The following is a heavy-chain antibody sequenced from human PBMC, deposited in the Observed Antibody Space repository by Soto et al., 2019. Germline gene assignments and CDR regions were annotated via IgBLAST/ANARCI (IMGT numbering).Heavy chain of an antibody. D-gene: IGHD3-3*01. V-gene: IGHV1-69*06. J-gene: IGHJ6*02. CDR1: GGTFSSYA. CDR3: ATRRSYYDFWSGPRDDSMDV. Sequence: QVQLVQSGAEVKKPGSSVKVSCKASGGTFSSYAISWVRQAPGQGLEWMGGIIPIFGTANYAQKFQGRVTITADKSTSTAYMELSSLRSEDTAVYYCATRRSYYDFWSGPRDDSMDVWGQGTTVTVSS. CDR2: IIPIFGTA.